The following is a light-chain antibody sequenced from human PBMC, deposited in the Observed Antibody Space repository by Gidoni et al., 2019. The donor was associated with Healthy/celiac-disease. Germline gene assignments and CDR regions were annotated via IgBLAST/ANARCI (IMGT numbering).Light chain of an antibody. V-gene: IGKV3-20*01. CDR3: QQYGSSPGT. CDR2: GAS. Sequence: EIVLTKSPGPLPLSPGERATLPGRASQSVSSSYLAWYQQKPGQAPRLLIYGASSRATGIPDRFSGSGSGTDFTLTISRLEPEDFAVYYCQQYGSSPGTFXQXTKVEIK. CDR1: QSVSSSY. J-gene: IGKJ1*01.